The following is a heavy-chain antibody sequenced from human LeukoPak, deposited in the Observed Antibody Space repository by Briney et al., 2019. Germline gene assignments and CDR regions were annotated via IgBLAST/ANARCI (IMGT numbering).Heavy chain of an antibody. V-gene: IGHV3-74*01. Sequence: GGSLRLSCVDSGFTFSRYWMHWVRQAPGKGLVWVSHITTDGSSTSYADSVKGRFTISRDNAKNTLYLQMNSLRAEDTAVYYCAKVLLWFGTPGGFDYWGQGTLVTVSS. CDR2: ITTDGSST. CDR3: AKVLLWFGTPGGFDY. J-gene: IGHJ4*02. CDR1: GFTFSRYW. D-gene: IGHD3-10*01.